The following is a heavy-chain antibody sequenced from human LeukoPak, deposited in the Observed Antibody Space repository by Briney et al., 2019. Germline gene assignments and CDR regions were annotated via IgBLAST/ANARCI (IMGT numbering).Heavy chain of an antibody. CDR2: INHSGST. Sequence: PSETLSLTCAVYGGSFSGYYWRWIRQPPGKGLEWIGEINHSGSTNYNPSLKSRVTISVDTSKNQLSLKMSSVTAADTAAYFCVRHFHGSGYVVDLWGQGTLVTVSS. J-gene: IGHJ5*02. V-gene: IGHV4-34*01. D-gene: IGHD6-13*01. CDR1: GGSFSGYY. CDR3: VRHFHGSGYVVDL.